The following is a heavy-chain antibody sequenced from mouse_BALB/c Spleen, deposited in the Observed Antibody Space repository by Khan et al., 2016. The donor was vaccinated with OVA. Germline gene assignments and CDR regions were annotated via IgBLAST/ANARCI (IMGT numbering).Heavy chain of an antibody. J-gene: IGHJ3*01. Sequence: QVQLKQSGAELMKPGASVKISCKATGYTFSSYWIEWVKQRPGHGLEWIGEILPGSGSTNYNEKFKGKATFTADTSSNTAYMQLSSLTSEDSAVYYCGRSEGDGPLAWFAYWGQGTLVTVSA. CDR1: GYTFSSYW. CDR2: ILPGSGST. D-gene: IGHD6-1*01. V-gene: IGHV1-9*01. CDR3: GRSEGDGPLAWFAY.